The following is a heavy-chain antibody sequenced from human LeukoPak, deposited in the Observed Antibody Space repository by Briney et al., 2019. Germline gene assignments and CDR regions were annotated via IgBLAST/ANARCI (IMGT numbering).Heavy chain of an antibody. CDR3: ARGLVEMATIYFDY. J-gene: IGHJ4*02. CDR2: ISGSGGST. CDR1: GFTFSSYA. Sequence: GGSLRLSCAASGFTFSSYAMSRVRQAPGKGLEWVSAISGSGGSTYYADSVKGRFTISRDNSKNTLYLQMNSLRAEDTAVYYCARGLVEMATIYFDYWGQGTLVTVSS. D-gene: IGHD5-24*01. V-gene: IGHV3-23*01.